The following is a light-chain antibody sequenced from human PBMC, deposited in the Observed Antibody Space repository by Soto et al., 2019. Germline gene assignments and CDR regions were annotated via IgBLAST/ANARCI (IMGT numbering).Light chain of an antibody. V-gene: IGLV1-44*01. Sequence: QSVLTQPPSASGTPGQRVTISCSGSSSNIGSNTVNWYQQLPGTAPKLLIYSNNQRPSGVPDRFSASKSGTSASLAISGLRSEDEADYFCAKWDDSLRVYVFGSGTKVTVL. CDR3: AKWDDSLRVYV. CDR1: SSNIGSNT. CDR2: SNN. J-gene: IGLJ1*01.